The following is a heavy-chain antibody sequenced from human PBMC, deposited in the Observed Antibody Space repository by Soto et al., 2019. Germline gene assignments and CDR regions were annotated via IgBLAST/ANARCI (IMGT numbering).Heavy chain of an antibody. CDR3: AKDKYSSSSNWFDP. V-gene: IGHV3-9*01. CDR2: ISWNSGSI. J-gene: IGHJ5*02. CDR1: GFTFDDYA. D-gene: IGHD6-6*01. Sequence: EVQLVESGGGLVQPGRSLRLSCAASGFTFDDYAMHWVRQAPGKGLEWVSGISWNSGSIGYAYSVKGRFTISRDNAKNSLYLQMNSLRAEDTVLYYCAKDKYSSSSNWFDPWGQGTLVIVSS.